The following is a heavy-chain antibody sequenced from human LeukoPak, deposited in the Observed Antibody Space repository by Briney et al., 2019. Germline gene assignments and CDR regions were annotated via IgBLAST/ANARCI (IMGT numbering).Heavy chain of an antibody. J-gene: IGHJ5*02. Sequence: PGASLKISCKGSGYGFTSYWISWGRQMPGGGLVGMGRIDSSGSYTNYNPSFQGHVTISADKSISTAYLQWSSLKASDTAMYYCASGAHYDILTGYYADWFDPWGQGTLVTVSS. CDR2: IDSSGSYT. V-gene: IGHV5-10-1*01. CDR1: GYGFTSYW. CDR3: ASGAHYDILTGYYADWFDP. D-gene: IGHD3-9*01.